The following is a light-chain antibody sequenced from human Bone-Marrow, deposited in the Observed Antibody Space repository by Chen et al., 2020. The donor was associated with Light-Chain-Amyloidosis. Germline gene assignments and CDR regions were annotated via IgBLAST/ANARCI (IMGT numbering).Light chain of an antibody. CDR2: SDN. CDR1: SSNIGSNT. V-gene: IGLV1-44*01. Sequence: QSVLTQPPPASRSPGQRVTISRSASSSNIGSNTVYCFQQLPGTAPILLIHSDNQRPSGVPDRCSGSKSDTSASLAISGLQSEDEADYYCATWDDNLTDRVFGGGTKLTVL. CDR3: ATWDDNLTDRV. J-gene: IGLJ3*02.